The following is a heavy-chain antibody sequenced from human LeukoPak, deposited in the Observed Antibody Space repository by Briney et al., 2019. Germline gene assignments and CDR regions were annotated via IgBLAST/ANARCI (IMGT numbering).Heavy chain of an antibody. Sequence: SVKVSCKASGGTFSSYAISWVRQAPGQGLEWMGGIIPIFGTANYAQKFQGRVTITTDETTSTAYMELSSLRSEDTAVYYCARVKYDFWSGYFDYWGQGTLVTVSS. CDR2: IIPIFGTA. CDR1: GGTFSSYA. V-gene: IGHV1-69*05. D-gene: IGHD3-3*01. J-gene: IGHJ4*02. CDR3: ARVKYDFWSGYFDY.